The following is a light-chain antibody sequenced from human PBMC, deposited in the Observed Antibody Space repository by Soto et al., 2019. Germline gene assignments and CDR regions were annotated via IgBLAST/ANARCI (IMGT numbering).Light chain of an antibody. J-gene: IGKJ5*01. CDR3: LHYDSAPIT. Sequence: DIQMTQSPSSLSASVGNRVSISCRASQGITNHLAWYQQKPGKAPKVLIYAASTLQPGVPSRFSGSGSGTDFTLSINSLQPDDFATYYCLHYDSAPITFGQGTRLEI. CDR2: AAS. CDR1: QGITNH. V-gene: IGKV1-27*01.